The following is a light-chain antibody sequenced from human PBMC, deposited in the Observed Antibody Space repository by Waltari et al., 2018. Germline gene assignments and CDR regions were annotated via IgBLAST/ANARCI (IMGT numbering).Light chain of an antibody. Sequence: TVMTQSPLSLPVTPGEPASISCRSSQSLLFCNGFNYLNWYLQKPGQSPPLLIYLGSNRASGVPDRFSGSGSGTDFTLKSSRVEAEDVGVYYCMQSLQTPITFGQGTRLEIK. CDR2: LGS. V-gene: IGKV2-28*01. CDR3: MQSLQTPIT. CDR1: QSLLFCNGFNY. J-gene: IGKJ5*01.